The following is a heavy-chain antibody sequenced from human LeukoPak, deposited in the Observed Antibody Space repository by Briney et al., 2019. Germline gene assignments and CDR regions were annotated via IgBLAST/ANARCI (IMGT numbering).Heavy chain of an antibody. V-gene: IGHV1-8*01. D-gene: IGHD2-15*01. Sequence: ASVKVSCKASGYTFTGYDINWERQATGQGLEWMGWMNPNSGNTGYAQKFQGRVTMTRNTSISTAYMEPSSLRSEDTAVYYCARVTRYCSGGSCDHDAFDIWGQGTMVTVSS. CDR2: MNPNSGNT. CDR1: GYTFTGYD. CDR3: ARVTRYCSGGSCDHDAFDI. J-gene: IGHJ3*02.